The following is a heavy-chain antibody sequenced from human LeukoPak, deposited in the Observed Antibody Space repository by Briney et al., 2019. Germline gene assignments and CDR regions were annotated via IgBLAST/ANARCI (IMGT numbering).Heavy chain of an antibody. CDR3: ARDPHDYSNSECDY. CDR1: GGTFSSYA. V-gene: IGHV1-69*05. D-gene: IGHD4-11*01. Sequence: EASVKVSCKASGGTFSSYAISWVRQAPGQGLEWMGGIIPIFGTANYAQKFQGRVTMTTDTSTSTAYMELRSLRSDDTAVYYCARDPHDYSNSECDYWGQGTLVTVSS. CDR2: IIPIFGTA. J-gene: IGHJ4*02.